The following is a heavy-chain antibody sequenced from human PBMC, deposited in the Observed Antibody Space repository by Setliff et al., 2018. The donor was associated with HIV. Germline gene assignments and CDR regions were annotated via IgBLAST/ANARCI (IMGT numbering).Heavy chain of an antibody. CDR1: GGSISDYY. V-gene: IGHV4-34*01. CDR2: INHSGRT. CDR3: ARDLSGYSYGSYYYYMDV. Sequence: SETLSLTFAVYGGSISDYYWRWIRQPQGKGLEWIGEINHSGRTIQSPSLGSRVTMSVDTSKNHFSLKLSSVTAADTAVYYGARDLSGYSYGSYYYYMDVWGKGTTVTVSS. J-gene: IGHJ6*03. D-gene: IGHD5-18*01.